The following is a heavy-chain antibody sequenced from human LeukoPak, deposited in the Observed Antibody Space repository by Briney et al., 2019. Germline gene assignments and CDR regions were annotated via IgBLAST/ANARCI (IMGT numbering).Heavy chain of an antibody. CDR3: ARARSSGWYGTYYFDY. Sequence: PSETLSLTCTVSGGSISSYYWNWLRQPPGKGLEWIGYIHYSGSTNYNPSLKSRVTISVDTSKNQFSLKLTSVTAADTAVYYCARARSSGWYGTYYFDYWGQGSLVTVSS. CDR2: IHYSGST. CDR1: GGSISSYY. D-gene: IGHD6-19*01. J-gene: IGHJ4*02. V-gene: IGHV4-59*01.